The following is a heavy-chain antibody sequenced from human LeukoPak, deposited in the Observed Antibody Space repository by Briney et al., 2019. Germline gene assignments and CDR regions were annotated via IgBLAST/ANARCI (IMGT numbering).Heavy chain of an antibody. J-gene: IGHJ4*02. D-gene: IGHD4-17*01. CDR3: ARARWTSTVTTYYLDY. Sequence: GASVKVSCKASGYSFSDYAVQWVRQAPGQRLEWMGWINAGNGETKYSQKFQDRVTITRDTSATTAYLDLSSLRSEDTAVYYCARARWTSTVTTYYLDYWGQGTLVTVSS. CDR2: INAGNGET. CDR1: GYSFSDYA. V-gene: IGHV1-3*01.